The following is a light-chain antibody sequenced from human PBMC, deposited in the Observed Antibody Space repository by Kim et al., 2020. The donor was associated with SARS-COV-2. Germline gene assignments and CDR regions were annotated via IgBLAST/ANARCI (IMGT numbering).Light chain of an antibody. CDR2: RNH. Sequence: QSVLTQPPSASGSPGQRVTISCSGGSSNIGANTVNWYQQLPGTAPKLLISRNHQRASGVPDRFSGSKSGTSASLAISGLQSEDEADYHCAAWDDSLNAYVFGTGTKVTV. CDR1: SSNIGANT. J-gene: IGLJ1*01. V-gene: IGLV1-44*01. CDR3: AAWDDSLNAYV.